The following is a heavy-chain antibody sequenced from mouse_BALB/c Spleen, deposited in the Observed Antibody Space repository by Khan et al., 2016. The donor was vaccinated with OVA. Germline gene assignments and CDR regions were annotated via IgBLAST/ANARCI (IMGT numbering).Heavy chain of an antibody. J-gene: IGHJ2*01. CDR3: ARSGLRWDFDY. V-gene: IGHV1-7*01. Sequence: QVQLKESGAELAKPGASVKMSCKASGYTFINYWILWVKQRPGQGLEWIGYINPSTGYTEYNQNFKDKATSNADKSSSTAYMQLSSLTSEDSAVYYCARSGLRWDFDYWGQGTTLTVSS. CDR2: INPSTGYT. D-gene: IGHD1-1*01. CDR1: GYTFINYW.